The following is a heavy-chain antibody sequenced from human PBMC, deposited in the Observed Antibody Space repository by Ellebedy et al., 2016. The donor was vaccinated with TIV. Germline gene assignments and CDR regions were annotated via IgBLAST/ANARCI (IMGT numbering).Heavy chain of an antibody. CDR1: GFTFNTYG. CDR3: ARSSGPKNDY. V-gene: IGHV3-30*02. Sequence: GESLKISCAASGFTFNTYGLHWVRQAPGKGLEWVAFIWYDGSNKYYADSVKGRFTISRDNSKNTLYLLMNRLKAEDTAVYYCARSSGPKNDYWGQGTLVTVSS. D-gene: IGHD6-19*01. J-gene: IGHJ4*02. CDR2: IWYDGSNK.